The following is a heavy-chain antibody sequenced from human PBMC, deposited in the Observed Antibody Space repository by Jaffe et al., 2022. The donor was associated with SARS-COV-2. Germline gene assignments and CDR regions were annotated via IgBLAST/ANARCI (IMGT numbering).Heavy chain of an antibody. CDR1: GGSISSGDYY. J-gene: IGHJ5*02. D-gene: IGHD5-18*01. V-gene: IGHV4-30-4*01. CDR3: ARGLRGGYSYGPWWFDP. Sequence: QVQLQESGPGLVKPSQTLSLTCTVSGGSISSGDYYWSWIRQPPGKGLEWIGYIYYSGSTYYNPSLKSRVTISVDTSKNQFSLKLSSVTAADTAVYYCARGLRGGYSYGPWWFDPWGQGTLVTVSS. CDR2: IYYSGST.